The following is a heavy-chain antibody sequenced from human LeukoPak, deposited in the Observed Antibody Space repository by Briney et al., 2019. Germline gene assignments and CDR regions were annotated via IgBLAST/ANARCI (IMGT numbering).Heavy chain of an antibody. CDR2: IYYSGST. D-gene: IGHD1-1*01. V-gene: IGHV4-39*01. J-gene: IGHJ4*02. CDR1: GGSISSSSYY. Sequence: SETLSLTCTVSGGSISSSSYYWGWIRQPPGKGLEWIGNIYYSGSTYYNPSLKSRVTISVDTSKNQFSLKLSSVTAADTAVYYCARGKKNGPPKYYFDYWGQGTLVPVSS. CDR3: ARGKKNGPPKYYFDY.